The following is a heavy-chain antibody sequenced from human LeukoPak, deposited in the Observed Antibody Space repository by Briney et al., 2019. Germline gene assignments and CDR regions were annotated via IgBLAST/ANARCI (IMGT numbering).Heavy chain of an antibody. CDR2: MNANGGNT. Sequence: RASVKVSCKASGYTFTSYDINWVRQATGQGLEWVGWMNANGGNTCYAQKFQGRVTMTRNTSINTAYMELSSLRSENTAVYYCASRHHLIDVWGKGTPVTVSS. J-gene: IGHJ6*04. V-gene: IGHV1-8*01. CDR1: GYTFTSYD. CDR3: ASRHHLIDV. D-gene: IGHD1-14*01.